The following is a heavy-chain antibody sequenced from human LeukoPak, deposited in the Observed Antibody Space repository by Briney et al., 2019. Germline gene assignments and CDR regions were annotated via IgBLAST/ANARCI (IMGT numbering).Heavy chain of an antibody. J-gene: IGHJ6*03. CDR2: IIPIFGTA. CDR3: ASSGEGGYYYMDV. V-gene: IGHV1-69*13. CDR1: GYTFTGYY. D-gene: IGHD3-10*01. Sequence: SVKVSCKASGYTFTGYYMHWVRQAPGQGLEWMGGIIPIFGTANYAQKFQGRVTITADESTSTAYMELSSLRSEDTAVYYCASSGEGGYYYMDVWGKGTTVTVSS.